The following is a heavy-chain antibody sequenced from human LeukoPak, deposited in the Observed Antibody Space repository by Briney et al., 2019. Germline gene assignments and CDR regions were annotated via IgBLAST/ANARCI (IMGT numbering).Heavy chain of an antibody. J-gene: IGHJ4*02. CDR3: ARTGHYQFDS. CDR1: GYSFTDYD. Sequence: ASVKVSCKASGYSFTDYDFSWVRQAPGQGLEWLGWVSIYNDNTNYAREFQDRITMTTDISTSAAYMELKSLTSDDTAVYFCARTGHYQFDSWGQGTLVTVSS. D-gene: IGHD3-9*01. V-gene: IGHV1-18*01. CDR2: VSIYNDNT.